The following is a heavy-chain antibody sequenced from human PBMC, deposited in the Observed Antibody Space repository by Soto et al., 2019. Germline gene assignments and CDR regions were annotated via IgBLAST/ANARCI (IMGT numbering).Heavy chain of an antibody. Sequence: QVQLQESGPGLVKPSETLSLTCAVSRGSGRSANYYCTWIRQPPEKGLEWLGFISNTGNTKYNPALKSRVTTSLDTSKDHFSLRLTSETAADTAGYFCAREIAIDGYNFGSGAMDVWGQGTTATVAS. D-gene: IGHD2-21*01. V-gene: IGHV4-61*03. CDR3: AREIAIDGYNFGSGAMDV. CDR2: ISNTGNT. J-gene: IGHJ6*02. CDR1: RGSGRSANYY.